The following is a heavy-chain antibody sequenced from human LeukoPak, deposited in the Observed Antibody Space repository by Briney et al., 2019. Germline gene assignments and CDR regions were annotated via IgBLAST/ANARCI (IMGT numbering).Heavy chain of an antibody. J-gene: IGHJ4*02. CDR2: IFSRGNT. V-gene: IGHV4-61*09. CDR1: GDSIFNSNSY. CDR3: ARDRDMGGGNYFRVFYFDS. Sequence: SETPSLTCSVSGDSIFNSNSYWSWMRQPAGKGLEWIGHIFSRGNTNYNPSLKSRVTISVDMSKNQFSLILSSVTAADTAVYYCARDRDMGGGNYFRVFYFDSWGQGTLVTVSS. D-gene: IGHD3-16*01.